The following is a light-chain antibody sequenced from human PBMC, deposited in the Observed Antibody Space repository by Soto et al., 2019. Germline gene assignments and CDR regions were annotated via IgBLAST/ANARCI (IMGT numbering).Light chain of an antibody. CDR1: QSVSYT. V-gene: IGKV3-15*01. J-gene: IGKJ1*01. CDR2: RAS. Sequence: EIVVTQSPATLSVSPGEGATLSCRASQSVSYTVAWYQQRPGQAPRLLLYRASTMAPGIPARFSGTGSGTEFTLTITRLQSEDVAIYYCQQYNNWPPWTFGPGTKVEIK. CDR3: QQYNNWPPWT.